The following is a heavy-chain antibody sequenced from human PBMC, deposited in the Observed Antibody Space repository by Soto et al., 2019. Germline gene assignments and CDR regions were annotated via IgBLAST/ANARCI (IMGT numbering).Heavy chain of an antibody. J-gene: IGHJ4*02. V-gene: IGHV1-2*02. CDR2: INPNSGGT. CDR3: AREPATAKPEGVDF. CDR1: GYTFSDYY. D-gene: IGHD1-1*01. Sequence: QVQLVQAGAEVRKPGASVKVSCKASGYTFSDYYIHWVRQAPGQGLEWMGWINPNSGGTQYAPKFQGGVTMTRDTSITTAYMELSRLRSGDTAVYYCAREPATAKPEGVDFWGQGTLVTVSS.